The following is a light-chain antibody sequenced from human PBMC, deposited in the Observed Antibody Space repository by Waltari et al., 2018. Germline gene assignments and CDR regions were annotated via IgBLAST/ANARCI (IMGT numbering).Light chain of an antibody. Sequence: RLNQSPSSLSASKGDRAAITCRATQDVGSYIAWYKQTPGGAPNLLIYSASTSHTGVPSRFIGDGSRTNFSLTISRLQSDDFGTYFCHQYHTFPPTFGGGTQVEIK. J-gene: IGKJ4*01. CDR2: SAS. V-gene: IGKV1-8*01. CDR3: HQYHTFPPT. CDR1: QDVGSY.